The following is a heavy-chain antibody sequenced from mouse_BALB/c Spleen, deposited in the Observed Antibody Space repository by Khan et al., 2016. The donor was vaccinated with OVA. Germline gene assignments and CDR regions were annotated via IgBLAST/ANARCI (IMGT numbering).Heavy chain of an antibody. D-gene: IGHD1-1*01. CDR3: TRLYYYGNSDY. Sequence: EVKLLESGGGLVQPGGSLKLSCAASGFDFSRYWMSWVRQAPGKWLEWIGEINPDSSTINYTPSLKDKFIISRDNAKNTLYLQMSKVRSEDTALYYCTRLYYYGNSDYWGQGTTLTVSS. CDR1: GFDFSRYW. J-gene: IGHJ2*01. CDR2: INPDSSTI. V-gene: IGHV4-1*02.